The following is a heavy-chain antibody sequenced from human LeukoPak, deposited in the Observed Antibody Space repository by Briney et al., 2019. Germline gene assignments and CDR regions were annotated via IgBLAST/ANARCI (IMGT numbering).Heavy chain of an antibody. D-gene: IGHD2-15*01. J-gene: IGHJ3*02. V-gene: IGHV4-59*01. CDR3: ARGGIVVVVAAEAFDI. CDR2: IYYSGST. CDR1: GGSLSSYY. Sequence: SETLSLTCTVSGGSLSSYYWSWIRQPPGEGLEWIGYIYYSGSTNYNPSLKSRVTISVDTSKNQFSLKLSSVTAADTAVYYCARGGIVVVVAAEAFDIWGQGTMVTVSS.